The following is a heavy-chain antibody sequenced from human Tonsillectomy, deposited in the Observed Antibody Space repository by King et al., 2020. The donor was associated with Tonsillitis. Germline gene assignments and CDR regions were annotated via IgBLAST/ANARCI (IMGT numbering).Heavy chain of an antibody. D-gene: IGHD3-16*01. CDR1: GGSIRSYY. V-gene: IGHV4-59*01. CDR3: ARGLSMITFGGVVSIDAFDM. J-gene: IGHJ3*02. Sequence: QLQESGPGLGKPSETLSLTCTVSGGSIRSYYWSWIRQPPRKGLECVGYIYYRGSTNYNPSPMSRVTISVDTSNNQFSLKLSSVTAADTAVYYCARGLSMITFGGVVSIDAFDMWGQGTMVTVSS. CDR2: IYYRGST.